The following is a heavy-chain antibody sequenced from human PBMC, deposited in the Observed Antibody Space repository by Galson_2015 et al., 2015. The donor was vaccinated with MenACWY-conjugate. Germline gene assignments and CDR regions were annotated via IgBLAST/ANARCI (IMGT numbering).Heavy chain of an antibody. CDR2: IKQDGNDK. D-gene: IGHD1-26*01. J-gene: IGHJ4*02. CDR3: ARGPRGQLPGVDFDY. CDR1: GFTLSSYW. Sequence: SLRLSCAASGFTLSSYWMSWARQAPGKGLEWVASIKQDGNDKEYLDSVKGRFTISIDNARNSLYLQMNSLRAEDTAIYYCARGPRGQLPGVDFDYWGQGTLVTVSS. V-gene: IGHV3-7*03.